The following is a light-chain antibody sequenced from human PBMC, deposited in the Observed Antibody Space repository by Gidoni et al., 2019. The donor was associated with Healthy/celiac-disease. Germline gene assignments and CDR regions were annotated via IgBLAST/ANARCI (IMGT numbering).Light chain of an antibody. J-gene: IGKJ2*01. V-gene: IGKV3-11*01. Sequence: EIVLPQSPATLSLSPGESATLSCRASQSVSSYLAWYQQKPGQAPRLLIYDASNRATGIPARFSGSGSGTDFTLTISSLEPEDFAVYYCQQRSNWPRYTFGQGTKLEIK. CDR3: QQRSNWPRYT. CDR1: QSVSSY. CDR2: DAS.